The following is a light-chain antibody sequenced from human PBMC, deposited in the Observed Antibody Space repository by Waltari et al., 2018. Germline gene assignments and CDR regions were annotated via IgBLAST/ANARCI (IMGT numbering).Light chain of an antibody. CDR1: QSVSRA. Sequence: DILFTQSPGSLSSSPGERVTLSCGASQSVSRAFAWYQQKPGQAPRLLIFGASNRATGIPDRFSGSGSETDFSLTISRLEPEDFAVYYCQHYVRLPATFGRGTKVEIK. J-gene: IGKJ1*01. CDR3: QHYVRLPAT. V-gene: IGKV3-20*01. CDR2: GAS.